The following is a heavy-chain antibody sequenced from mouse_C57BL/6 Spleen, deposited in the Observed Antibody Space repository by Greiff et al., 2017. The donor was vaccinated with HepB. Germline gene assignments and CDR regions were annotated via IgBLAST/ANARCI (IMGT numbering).Heavy chain of an antibody. CDR2: INPNYGTT. CDR1: GYSFTDYN. CDR3: ARIYGNYEDWYFDV. D-gene: IGHD2-1*01. J-gene: IGHJ1*03. V-gene: IGHV1-39*01. Sequence: EVQLQQPGTELVKPGASVKLSCKASGYSFTDYNMNWVKQSNGKSLEWIGVINPNYGTTSYNQKFKGKATLTVDQSSSTAYMQLNSLTSEDSAVYYCARIYGNYEDWYFDVWGTGTTVTVSS.